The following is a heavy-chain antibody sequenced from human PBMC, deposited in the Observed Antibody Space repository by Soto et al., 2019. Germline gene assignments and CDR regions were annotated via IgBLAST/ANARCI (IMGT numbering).Heavy chain of an antibody. J-gene: IGHJ6*02. V-gene: IGHV4-34*01. CDR3: ARWGGFTPIGSYYYSGMDV. Sequence: SSETLSLTCAVYGGSFSGYYWSWIRQPPGKGLEWIGEINHSGSTNYNPSLKSRVTISVDTSKNQFSLKLSSVTAADTAVYYCARWGGFTPIGSYYYSGMDVWGQGTTVTVSS. D-gene: IGHD1-26*01. CDR2: INHSGST. CDR1: GGSFSGYY.